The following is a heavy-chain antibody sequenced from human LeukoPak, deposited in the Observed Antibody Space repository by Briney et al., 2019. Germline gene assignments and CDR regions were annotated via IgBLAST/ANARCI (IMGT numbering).Heavy chain of an antibody. V-gene: IGHV3-30*04. D-gene: IGHD3-3*01. CDR2: ISYDGSNK. Sequence: GGSLRLSCAASGFTFSSYAMHWVRQAPGKGLEWVAVISYDGSNKYYADSVKGRFTISRDNSKNTLYLQMNSLRAEDTAVYYCARVYDFWSGDYGMDVWGQGTTVTVSS. J-gene: IGHJ6*02. CDR1: GFTFSSYA. CDR3: ARVYDFWSGDYGMDV.